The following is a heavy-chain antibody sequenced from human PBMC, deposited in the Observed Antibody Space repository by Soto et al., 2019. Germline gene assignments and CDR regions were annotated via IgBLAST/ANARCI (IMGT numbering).Heavy chain of an antibody. CDR3: ARGREFDS. J-gene: IGHJ4*02. CDR1: GGSLTSGTYS. V-gene: IGHV4-30-2*01. Sequence: QLQLRESGSRLVKPSQTLSLTCAVSGGSLTSGTYSWNWIRQPPGKGLEWIGYIFPSGTTYYNPSLKSRVSISIDVSKNQFSLHLRSLTAADTAVYYCARGREFDSWGQGTLVTFSS. CDR2: IFPSGTT.